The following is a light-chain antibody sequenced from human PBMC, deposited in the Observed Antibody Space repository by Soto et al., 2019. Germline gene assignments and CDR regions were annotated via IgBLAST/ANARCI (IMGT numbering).Light chain of an antibody. Sequence: QSALTQPPSASGSPGQSVTISCTGTSSDVGGYNRVSWYQQHPGKAPKVMIYEVSKRPSGVPDRFSGSKSGNTASLTVSGLQAEDEADYYCSSHAGNNNYVFGTGTKLTVL. J-gene: IGLJ1*01. CDR1: SSDVGGYNR. CDR3: SSHAGNNNYV. V-gene: IGLV2-8*01. CDR2: EVS.